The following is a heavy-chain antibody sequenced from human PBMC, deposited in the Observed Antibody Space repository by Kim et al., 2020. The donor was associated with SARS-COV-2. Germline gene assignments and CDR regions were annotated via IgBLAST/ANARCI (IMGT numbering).Heavy chain of an antibody. J-gene: IGHJ4*02. CDR1: GFTFSRHA. D-gene: IGHD3-10*01. CDR2: ISFDGSNK. Sequence: GGSLRLSCAASGFTFSRHALYWVRQAPRTGKEWVAVISFDGSNKYYEDPVKGRFTISRDYSKNTLVLQMNSLRAEDKAVYYCARGFHSGSESYYNPVFYWGQGTLVTVSS. V-gene: IGHV3-30*04. CDR3: ARGFHSGSESYYNPVFY.